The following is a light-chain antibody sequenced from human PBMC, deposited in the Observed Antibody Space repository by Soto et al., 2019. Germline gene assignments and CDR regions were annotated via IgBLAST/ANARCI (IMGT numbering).Light chain of an antibody. J-gene: IGKJ1*01. CDR3: QQYLGSPRT. CDR2: GAS. CDR1: QTVSSSY. V-gene: IGKV3-20*01. Sequence: EIVLTQSPGTLSLSPGEGGTLSCRAGQTVSSSYLAWYQHKPGQAPRLLIYGASSRATGIPDRFSGSGSGTDFTLTISRLEPEDFAVYYCQQYLGSPRTFGQGTKVEI.